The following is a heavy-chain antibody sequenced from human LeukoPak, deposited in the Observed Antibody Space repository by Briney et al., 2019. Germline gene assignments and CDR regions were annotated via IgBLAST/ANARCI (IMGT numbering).Heavy chain of an antibody. J-gene: IGHJ3*02. D-gene: IGHD6-19*01. CDR1: GFTFNRFW. CDR3: AREDVDITVATSGAFDI. CDR2: IISDGSST. V-gene: IGHV3-74*01. Sequence: GGSLRLSCAASGFTFNRFWMHWVRQAPGKGLMWVSRIISDGSSTNYADSVKGRFTISRDNAKNTLYLQMNSLRAEDTALYYCAREDVDITVATSGAFDIWGQGTMVTVSS.